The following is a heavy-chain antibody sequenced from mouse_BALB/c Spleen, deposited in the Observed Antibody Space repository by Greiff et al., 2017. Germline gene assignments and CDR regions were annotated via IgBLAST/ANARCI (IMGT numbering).Heavy chain of an antibody. V-gene: IGHV5-12-2*01. D-gene: IGHD3-2*01. CDR2: ISNGGGST. CDR3: ARRVSDSSGYVAMDY. CDR1: GFTFSSYT. J-gene: IGHJ4*01. Sequence: EVHLVESGGGLVQPGGSLKLSCAASGFTFSSYTMSWVRQTPEKRLEWVAYISNGGGSTYYPDTVKGRFTISRDNAKNTLYLQMSSLKSEDTAMYYCARRVSDSSGYVAMDYWGQGTSVTVSS.